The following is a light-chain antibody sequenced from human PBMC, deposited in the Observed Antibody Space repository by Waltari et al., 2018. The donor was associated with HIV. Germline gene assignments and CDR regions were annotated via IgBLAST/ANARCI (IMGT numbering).Light chain of an antibody. J-gene: IGKJ2*02. CDR1: QSVLYNSINKNY. V-gene: IGKV4-1*01. CDR2: WAS. Sequence: DILMTQSPDSLAVSLGERATIHCKSSQSVLYNSINKNYLAWYQQKPGQPPKLLIYWASTGGSGVPDLFSGSGSGKDFTLTISSLQAEDVAVYYCQQYHTSPGTFGQGTKLEIK. CDR3: QQYHTSPGT.